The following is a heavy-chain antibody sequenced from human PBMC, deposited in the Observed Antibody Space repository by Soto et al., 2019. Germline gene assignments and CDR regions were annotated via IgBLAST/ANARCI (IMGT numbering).Heavy chain of an antibody. J-gene: IGHJ6*02. D-gene: IGHD2-2*01. V-gene: IGHV5-10-1*01. CDR1: GYSFTKYW. Sequence: VESLTTYCKGSGYSFTKYWIIWVLQVPGKRLEWMGRIDTSYSYSHYSPSFQGHVTISFDKSISTGYLQWRSLKASDTAMYYCARYCSSSSCYQLYGMDVWGQGTTVTVSS. CDR3: ARYCSSSSCYQLYGMDV. CDR2: IDTSYSYS.